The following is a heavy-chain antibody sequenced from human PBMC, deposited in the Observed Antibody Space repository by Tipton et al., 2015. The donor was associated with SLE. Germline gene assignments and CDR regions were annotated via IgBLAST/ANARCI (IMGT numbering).Heavy chain of an antibody. CDR2: IYHSGNT. J-gene: IGHJ3*01. Sequence: TLSLTCAVSGSSITNGYYWGWIRQPPGKGLEWIGSIYHSGNTYYNPSLKNRFTISIDTSKNQFSLKLTSVTAADSAVYFCARDREFLWYETVGDAFEHWGQGKMVTVSS. D-gene: IGHD6-13*01. V-gene: IGHV4-38-2*02. CDR1: GSSITNGYY. CDR3: ARDREFLWYETVGDAFEH.